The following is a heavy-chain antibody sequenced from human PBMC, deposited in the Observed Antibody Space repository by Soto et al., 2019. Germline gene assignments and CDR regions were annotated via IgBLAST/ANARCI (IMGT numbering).Heavy chain of an antibody. CDR1: GGSFSGDY. CDR3: ARPPRGLWFGELRGQSRLDY. Sequence: SESLSLTCAVYGGSFSGDYWSWIRQPPGKGLGWIGEINHSGSTNYNPSLKSRVTISVDTSKNQFSLKLSSVTAADTAVYYCARPPRGLWFGELRGQSRLDYWGQGTLVTVSS. J-gene: IGHJ4*02. V-gene: IGHV4-34*01. D-gene: IGHD3-10*01. CDR2: INHSGST.